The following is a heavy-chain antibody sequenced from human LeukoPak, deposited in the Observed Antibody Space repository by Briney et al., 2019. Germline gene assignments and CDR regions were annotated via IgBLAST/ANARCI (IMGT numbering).Heavy chain of an antibody. CDR2: ISWNSDRI. J-gene: IGHJ4*02. D-gene: IGHD3-22*01. CDR1: GFTFDDYA. CDR3: AKDIDSSRWFYFDY. V-gene: IGHV3-9*01. Sequence: GGSLRLPCAASGFTFDDYAMHWVRQAPGKGLEWVSSISWNSDRIDYADSVKGRFTISRDNARNSLFLQMDSLRVEDTAFYYCAKDIDSSRWFYFDYWGQGTLVTVSS.